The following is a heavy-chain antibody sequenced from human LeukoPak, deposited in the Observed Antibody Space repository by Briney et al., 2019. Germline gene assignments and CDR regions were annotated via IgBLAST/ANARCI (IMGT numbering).Heavy chain of an antibody. J-gene: IGHJ4*02. CDR1: GFACSSYA. V-gene: IGHV3-30-3*01. CDR3: VGDFDY. CDR2: ISTDGSDK. Sequence: PGGSLRLSCAVSGFACSSYAMHWVRQAPGKGLEWVAVISTDGSDKYYADSVKGSFTISRENSKNTLYLQMNSLRAEDTAVYYCVGDFDYWGQGTLVTVSS.